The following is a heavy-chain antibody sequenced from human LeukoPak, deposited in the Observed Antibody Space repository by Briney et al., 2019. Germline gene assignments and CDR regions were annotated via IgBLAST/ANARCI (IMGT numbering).Heavy chain of an antibody. CDR3: AKGGLLWFGELSSYNWFDP. CDR1: GFTFDVYA. D-gene: IGHD3-10*01. J-gene: IGHJ5*02. V-gene: IGHV3-9*01. CDR2: ISWNSGSI. Sequence: GRSLRLSCAASGFTFDVYAMHWVRQAPGKGLEWVSGISWNSGSIGYADSVKGRFTISRDNAKNSLYLQMNSLRAEDTALYYCAKGGLLWFGELSSYNWFDPWGQGTLVTVSS.